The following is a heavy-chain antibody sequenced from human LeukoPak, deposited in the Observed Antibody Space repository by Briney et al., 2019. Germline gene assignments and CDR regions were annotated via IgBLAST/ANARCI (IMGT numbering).Heavy chain of an antibody. CDR2: IYSGGRI. D-gene: IGHD4-11*01. CDR3: ARAPWAYGNYVHAFDI. V-gene: IGHV4-39*07. CDR1: GGSFRGDYY. Sequence: SETLSLTCTVSGGSFRGDYYWAWIRQPPGKGLEWIGSIYSGGRIYYNPSLKSRVSISIDTSNNDLSLKVTSVTAADTAGYYCARAPWAYGNYVHAFDIWGQGTMVTVSS. J-gene: IGHJ3*02.